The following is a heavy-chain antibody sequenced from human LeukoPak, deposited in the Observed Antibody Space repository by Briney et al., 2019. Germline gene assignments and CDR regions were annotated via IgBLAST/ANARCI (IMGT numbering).Heavy chain of an antibody. D-gene: IGHD1-1*01. Sequence: PSETLSLTCTVSGDSRDYHKWNWIRQPPGKGLEWLGYIYYSGSTNYNPALKSRVTISVDTSKNQFSLKLNSVTSADTAVYYCARGRPGVAFDIWGQGTMVTVSS. CDR3: ARGRPGVAFDI. CDR1: GDSRDYHK. CDR2: IYYSGST. J-gene: IGHJ3*02. V-gene: IGHV4-59*11.